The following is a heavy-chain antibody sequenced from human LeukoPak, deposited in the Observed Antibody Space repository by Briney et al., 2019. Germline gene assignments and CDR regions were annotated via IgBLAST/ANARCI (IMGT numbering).Heavy chain of an antibody. CDR1: VGSIISYY. D-gene: IGHD3-9*01. Sequence: SETLSLTCTVSVGSIISYYWTWIRQIPGKGREWIGYIYYTGTTNYNPLFESRATISVDTSKNQFSLKLTSATAADTAVYFCARGEDFERYYLAYWGQGTLVTVSS. V-gene: IGHV4-59*01. CDR2: IYYTGTT. J-gene: IGHJ4*02. CDR3: ARGEDFERYYLAY.